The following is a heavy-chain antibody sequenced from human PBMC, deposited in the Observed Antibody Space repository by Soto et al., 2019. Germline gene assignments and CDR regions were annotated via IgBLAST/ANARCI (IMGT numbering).Heavy chain of an antibody. CDR3: ARDEQWLPY. CDR1: GYTFTSYY. CDR2: ISAYSGNT. Sequence: ASVKVSCKASGYTFTSYYMHWVRQAPGQGLEWMGRISAYSGNTNYAQKYQGRVTMTTDTSTSTAYMELRSLRSDDTAVYYCARDEQWLPYWGQGTLVTVSS. D-gene: IGHD6-19*01. V-gene: IGHV1-18*04. J-gene: IGHJ4*02.